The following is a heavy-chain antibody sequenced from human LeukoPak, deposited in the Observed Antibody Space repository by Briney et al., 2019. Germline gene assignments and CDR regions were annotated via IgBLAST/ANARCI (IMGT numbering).Heavy chain of an antibody. CDR1: GYTFTSYE. D-gene: IGHD5-24*01. J-gene: IGHJ6*03. Sequence: ASVKASCKXSGYTFTSYEINWVRQATRQGLEWMGWMNPNSGNTGYAQKFQGRVTMTRNTSISTAYMELSSLRSEDTAVYYCARGGEMATIIHYYYYMDVWGKGTTVTVSS. CDR3: ARGGEMATIIHYYYYMDV. CDR2: MNPNSGNT. V-gene: IGHV1-8*01.